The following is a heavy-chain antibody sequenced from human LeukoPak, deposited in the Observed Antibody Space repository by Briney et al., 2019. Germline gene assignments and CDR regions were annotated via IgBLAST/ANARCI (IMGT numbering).Heavy chain of an antibody. CDR2: ISYDGSNK. CDR3: AKDQFGDYPGGMVGYYGMDV. J-gene: IGHJ6*02. D-gene: IGHD4-17*01. CDR1: GFTFSSYG. V-gene: IGHV3-30*18. Sequence: GGSLRLSCAASGFTFSSYGMHWVRQAPGKGLEWVAVISYDGSNKYYADSVKGRFTISRDNSKNTLYLQMNSLRAEDTAVYYCAKDQFGDYPGGMVGYYGMDVWGQGTMVTVSS.